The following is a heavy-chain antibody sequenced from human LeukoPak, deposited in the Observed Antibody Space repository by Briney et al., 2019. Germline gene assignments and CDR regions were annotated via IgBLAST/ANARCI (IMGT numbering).Heavy chain of an antibody. CDR3: ARNLCTTANCYLETVDVLYI. D-gene: IGHD2-2*01. CDR2: IYSSGST. J-gene: IGHJ3*02. Sequence: SETLSLTCTVSGGSISSYYWSWVRQPAGKELEWIGRIYSSGSTNYNPSLTSRDSMSVDTSKTQFSLQLNSVTAADTAVYYCARNLCTTANCYLETVDVLYIWGQGTMVAVSS. CDR1: GGSISSYY. V-gene: IGHV4-4*07.